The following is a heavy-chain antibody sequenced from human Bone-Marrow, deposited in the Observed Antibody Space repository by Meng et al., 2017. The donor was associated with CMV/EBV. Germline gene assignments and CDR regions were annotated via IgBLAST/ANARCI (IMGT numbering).Heavy chain of an antibody. CDR1: WDSVSSNSAA. D-gene: IGHD1-14*01. CDR3: ARVSLAGTSYYYGREV. CDR2: TYYRSKWYN. J-gene: IGHJ6*02. Sequence: SQTLSLTCAISWDSVSSNSAAWNWIRQSPSRGLEWLGRTYYRSKWYNDYAVSVKSRITINPDTSKNQFSLQLNSVTPEDTAVYYCARVSLAGTSYYYGREVWGQGTTVNVAS. V-gene: IGHV6-1*01.